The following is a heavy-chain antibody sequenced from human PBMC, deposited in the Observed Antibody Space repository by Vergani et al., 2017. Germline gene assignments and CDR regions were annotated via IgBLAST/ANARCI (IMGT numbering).Heavy chain of an antibody. V-gene: IGHV3-30*02. CDR2: TQFDGSNQ. CDR3: AKHFRGWGIDY. J-gene: IGHJ4*02. Sequence: QVQLVESGGGVVQRGGSLRLSCATSGFTLSNYDMQWIRQGPGKGLEFVAFTQFDGSNQYYADAVKGRFTLSRDFSKNTLYLQMNSLRTDDTATYYCAKHFRGWGIDYWGQGTQVTVSS. CDR1: GFTLSNYD. D-gene: IGHD3-16*01.